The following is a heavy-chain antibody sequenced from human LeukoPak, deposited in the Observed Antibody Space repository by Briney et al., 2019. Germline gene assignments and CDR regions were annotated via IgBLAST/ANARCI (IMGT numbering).Heavy chain of an antibody. CDR2: ISGSGGST. D-gene: IGHD6-19*01. CDR3: AKDRAAVAGRAFDY. Sequence: PGGSLRLSCAASGFTFSTYSMNWVRQAPGKGLEWVSAISGSGGSTYYADSVKGWFTISRDNSKNTLYLQMNSLRAEDTAVYYCAKDRAAVAGRAFDYWGQGTLVTVSS. CDR1: GFTFSTYS. V-gene: IGHV3-23*01. J-gene: IGHJ4*02.